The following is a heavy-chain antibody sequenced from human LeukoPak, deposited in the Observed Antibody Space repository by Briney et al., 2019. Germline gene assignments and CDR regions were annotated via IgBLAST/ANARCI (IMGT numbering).Heavy chain of an antibody. V-gene: IGHV4-39*01. CDR1: GGSISSSSYY. Sequence: PSETLSLTCTVSGGSISSSSYYWGWIRQPPGKGLEWIGSIYYSGSTYYNPSLKSRVTISVDTSKNQFSLKLSSVTAADMAVYYCARHPIAVAGTGFDYWGQGTLVTVSS. D-gene: IGHD6-19*01. CDR3: ARHPIAVAGTGFDY. CDR2: IYYSGST. J-gene: IGHJ4*02.